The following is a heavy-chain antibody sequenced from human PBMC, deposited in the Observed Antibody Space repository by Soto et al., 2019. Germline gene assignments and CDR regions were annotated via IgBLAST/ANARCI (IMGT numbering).Heavy chain of an antibody. Sequence: SVKVSCKASGGTFSTYAISWVRQAPGQGLEWMGGIIPIVGTAKYAQKFQGRVTITADESTSTAYMELSSLRSEDTAVYYCAREIFGVIISGGRDAFDIWGQGTMVTVSS. CDR3: AREIFGVIISGGRDAFDI. CDR1: GGTFSTYA. V-gene: IGHV1-69*13. CDR2: IIPIVGTA. D-gene: IGHD3-3*01. J-gene: IGHJ3*02.